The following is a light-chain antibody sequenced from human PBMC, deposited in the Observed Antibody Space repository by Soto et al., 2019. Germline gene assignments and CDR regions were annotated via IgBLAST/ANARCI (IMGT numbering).Light chain of an antibody. J-gene: IGKJ5*01. V-gene: IGKV1-33*01. CDR2: AAS. CDR3: QQYDDRPIT. Sequence: DIQLTQSPSFLSASVGDRVTITCRASQGISSFLVWYQQKPGRAPKVLIYAASTLQTGVPSRFSGRGSGTDFTFTISSLQPDDSGTYYCQQYDDRPITFGQGTRLEIK. CDR1: QGISSF.